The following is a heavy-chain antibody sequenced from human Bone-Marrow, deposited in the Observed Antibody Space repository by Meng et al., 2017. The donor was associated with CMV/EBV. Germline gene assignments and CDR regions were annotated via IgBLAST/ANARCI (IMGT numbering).Heavy chain of an antibody. D-gene: IGHD2-2*01. J-gene: IGHJ6*02. Sequence: ASVKVSCKAPGYPFTSYYMHWVRQATGQGLEWMGWMNPNSGNTGYAQKFQGRVTLTRVTSISTAYMELSSLTSDDTAVYYCARTRIEVEPDGRKIKYYNYGMDVWGQGTTVTVSS. V-gene: IGHV1-8*02. CDR3: ARTRIEVEPDGRKIKYYNYGMDV. CDR1: GYPFTSYY. CDR2: MNPNSGNT.